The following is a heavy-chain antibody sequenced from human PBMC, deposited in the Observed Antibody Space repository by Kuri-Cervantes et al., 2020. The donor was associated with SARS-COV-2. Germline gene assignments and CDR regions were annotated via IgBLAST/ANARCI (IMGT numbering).Heavy chain of an antibody. D-gene: IGHD2-2*02. V-gene: IGHV1-69*04. CDR2: IIPILAIA. CDR3: ARGLYCSSTSCYTYYYGMDV. Sequence: LVKVSCKASGGTFSNYAISWVRQAPGQGLEWMGRIIPILAIANYAQKFQGRVTITADKSTSTAYMEMSSLRSEDTAVYYCARGLYCSSTSCYTYYYGMDVWGQGTTVTVSS. CDR1: GGTFSNYA. J-gene: IGHJ6*02.